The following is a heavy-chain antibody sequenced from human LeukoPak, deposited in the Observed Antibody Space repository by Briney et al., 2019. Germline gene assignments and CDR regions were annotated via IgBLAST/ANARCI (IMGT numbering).Heavy chain of an antibody. CDR2: ITGGGDDT. CDR3: AKGVRLSSNYYMDV. CDR1: GFMFNNYA. J-gene: IGHJ6*03. Sequence: GESLRLSCAASGFMFNNYAMSWVRQSPGKDLEWVSTITGGGDDTYSAHSVKGRFTISRDNSKNTLSLQMHSLRVEDTAVYYCAKGVRLSSNYYMDVWGKGTTVTVSS. V-gene: IGHV3-23*01. D-gene: IGHD5/OR15-5a*01.